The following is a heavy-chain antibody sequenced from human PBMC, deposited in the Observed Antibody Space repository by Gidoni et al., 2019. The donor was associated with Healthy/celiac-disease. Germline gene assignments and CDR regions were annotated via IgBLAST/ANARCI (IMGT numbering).Heavy chain of an antibody. V-gene: IGHV4-59*01. J-gene: IGHJ4*02. Sequence: QVRLQESGPGLVKPSETLSLTCTVSGGSISSYYWSWIRQPPGKGLEWIGYIYYSGSTNYNPSLKSRVTISVDTSKNQFSLKLSSVTAADTAVYYCAREIRGWGDYFDYWGQGTLVTVSS. CDR3: AREIRGWGDYFDY. D-gene: IGHD7-27*01. CDR1: GGSISSYY. CDR2: IYYSGST.